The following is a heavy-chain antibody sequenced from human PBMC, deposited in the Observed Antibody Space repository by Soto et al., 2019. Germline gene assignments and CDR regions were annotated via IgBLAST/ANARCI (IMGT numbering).Heavy chain of an antibody. J-gene: IGHJ5*01. D-gene: IGHD4-17*01. CDR3: ARARGFRGYGAYPHLFAS. V-gene: IGHV4-30-2*01. Sequence: SQTLSLTCAVSGGSISSGVYSWCWIRQPPGKGLEWIGYIYHSGSTYYTPSLKSRVTISVDRSKNQFSLKLSSVTAADTAVYYWARARGFRGYGAYPHLFASSGQGILVPGSS. CDR2: IYHSGST. CDR1: GGSISSGVYS.